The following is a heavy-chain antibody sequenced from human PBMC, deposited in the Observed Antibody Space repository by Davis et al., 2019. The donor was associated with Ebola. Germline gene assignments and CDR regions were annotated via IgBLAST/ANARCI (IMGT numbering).Heavy chain of an antibody. V-gene: IGHV1-46*01. Sequence: AASVKVSCKASGYTFTSYYMHWVRQAPGQGLEWMGIINPSGGSTSYAQKFQGRVTMTRDTSTSTVYMELSSLRSEDTAVYYCAREIYGYSSSSELGYWGQETLVTVSS. CDR2: INPSGGST. CDR1: GYTFTSYY. CDR3: AREIYGYSSSSELGY. D-gene: IGHD6-6*01. J-gene: IGHJ4*02.